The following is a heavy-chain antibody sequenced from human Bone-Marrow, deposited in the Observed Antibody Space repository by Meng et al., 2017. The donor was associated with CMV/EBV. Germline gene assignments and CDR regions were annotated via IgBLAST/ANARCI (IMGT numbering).Heavy chain of an antibody. D-gene: IGHD3-9*01. V-gene: IGHV1-69*10. J-gene: IGHJ6*02. CDR2: IIPILGIA. CDR3: ATPYYDILTGYWGEYYYGMDV. CDR1: GGTFSSYA. Sequence: SVKVSCKASGGTFSSYAISWVRQAPGQGLEWMGGIIPILGIANYAQKFQGRVTITADKSTSTAYMELSSLRSEDTAVYYCATPYYDILTGYWGEYYYGMDVWGQGTTVTASS.